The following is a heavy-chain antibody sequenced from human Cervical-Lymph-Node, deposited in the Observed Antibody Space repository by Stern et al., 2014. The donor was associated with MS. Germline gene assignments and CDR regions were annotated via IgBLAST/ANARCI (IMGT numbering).Heavy chain of an antibody. V-gene: IGHV4-61*02. CDR1: GGSISSGSYY. CDR2: IYTSGST. CDR3: ARVAYSSSWYVDY. D-gene: IGHD6-13*01. J-gene: IGHJ4*02. Sequence: QVQLQESGPGLVKPSQTLSLTCTVSGGSISSGSYYWSWIRQPAGKGLEWIGRIYTSGSTNYNPSLKSRFTISVDTSKNQSPLKLSSVTAADTAVYYCARVAYSSSWYVDYWGQGTLVTVSS.